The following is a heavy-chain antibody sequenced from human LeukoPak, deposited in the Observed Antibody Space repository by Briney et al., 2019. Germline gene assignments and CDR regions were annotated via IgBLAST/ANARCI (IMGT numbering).Heavy chain of an antibody. CDR3: ARGWGYCSSTSCLGDY. CDR2: ISSSSSTI. J-gene: IGHJ4*02. CDR1: GFTFSSYS. Sequence: PGGSLRLSCAASGFTFSSYSMNWVRQAPGKGLEWVSYISSSSSTIYYADSVKGRFTISRDNAKNSLYLQMNSLRAEDTAVYYCARGWGYCSSTSCLGDYWGQGTLVTVSS. V-gene: IGHV3-48*01. D-gene: IGHD2-2*01.